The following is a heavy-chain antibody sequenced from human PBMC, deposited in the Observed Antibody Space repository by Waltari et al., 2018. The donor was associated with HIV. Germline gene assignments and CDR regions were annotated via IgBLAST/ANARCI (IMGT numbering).Heavy chain of an antibody. CDR3: TKDPRDTDGMDV. CDR2: INGSGGRT. CDR1: GCAFSGHA. J-gene: IGHJ6*02. Sequence: EVQLLESGGGLVQPGGSLRLSCAASGCAFSGHAMTWVRQAPGKGLEWVSSINGSGGRTYYADSVKGRFSISRDNSKNTLYLEMKSLRAEDTAIYYCTKDPRDTDGMDVWGQGTAVTVSS. D-gene: IGHD2-2*02. V-gene: IGHV3-23*01.